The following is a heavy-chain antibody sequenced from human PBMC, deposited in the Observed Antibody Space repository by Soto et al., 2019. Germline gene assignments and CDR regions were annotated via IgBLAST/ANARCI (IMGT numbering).Heavy chain of an antibody. J-gene: IGHJ4*02. Sequence: QVQLVQSGAEVKRPGASVKVSCKTPGNFCSKFGISWVRQAPGQGLEWMGWINGHTGSTNYAPKFRGRVTMTTDTSPGILYMELSSLTSDDTAVYYCGRDGDQWDPRYLDYWGQGTLVSV. D-gene: IGHD1-26*01. CDR1: GNFCSKFG. V-gene: IGHV1-18*01. CDR3: GRDGDQWDPRYLDY. CDR2: INGHTGST.